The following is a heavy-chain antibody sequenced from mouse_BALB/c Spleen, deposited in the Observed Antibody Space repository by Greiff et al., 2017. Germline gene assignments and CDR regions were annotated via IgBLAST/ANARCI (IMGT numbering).Heavy chain of an antibody. CDR3: ARWNYGSSYEAMDY. D-gene: IGHD1-1*01. V-gene: IGHV1S56*01. CDR2: IYPGNVNT. J-gene: IGHJ4*01. Sequence: QVQLQQSGPELVKPGASVRISCKASGYTFTSYYIHWVKQRPGQGLEWIGWIYPGNVNTKYNEKFKGKATLTADKSSSTAYMQLSSLTSEDSAVYFCARWNYGSSYEAMDYWGQGTSVTVSS. CDR1: GYTFTSYY.